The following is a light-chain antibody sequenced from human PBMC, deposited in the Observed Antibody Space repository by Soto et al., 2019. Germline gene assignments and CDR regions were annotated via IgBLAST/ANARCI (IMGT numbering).Light chain of an antibody. CDR2: EVT. CDR1: SGDIGGYNR. CDR3: SSYTNIKTRACV. J-gene: IGLJ1*01. Sequence: QSVLTQPASVSGSPGQSITISCTGTSGDIGGYNRVSWYQQHPGKAPKLIIYEVTDRPSGVSNRFSGSKSGNTASLTISGLQAEDEAEYYCSSYTNIKTRACVFGTGTKVT. V-gene: IGLV2-14*01.